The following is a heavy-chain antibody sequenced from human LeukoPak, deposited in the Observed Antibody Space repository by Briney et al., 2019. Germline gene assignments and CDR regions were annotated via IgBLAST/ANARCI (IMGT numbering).Heavy chain of an antibody. Sequence: GGSLRLSCAASGFTFSSYGMHWVRQAPGKGLEWVAFIRYDGSNKYYADSVKGRFTISRDNSKNTLYLQMNSLRAEDTAVYYCATSGGLDYYYYYMDVWGKGTTVTVSS. CDR2: IRYDGSNK. D-gene: IGHD3/OR15-3a*01. CDR3: ATSGGLDYYYYYMDV. J-gene: IGHJ6*03. V-gene: IGHV3-30*02. CDR1: GFTFSSYG.